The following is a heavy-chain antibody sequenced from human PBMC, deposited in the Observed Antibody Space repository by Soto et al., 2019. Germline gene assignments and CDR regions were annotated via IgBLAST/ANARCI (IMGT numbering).Heavy chain of an antibody. CDR2: ISGGGGVST. CDR3: AKDAISMVRGVNNGFDP. CDR1: GFTFSSYA. D-gene: IGHD3-10*01. Sequence: EVQLLESGGGLVQPGGSLTLSCAASGFTFSSYAMTWVRQAPGKGLEWVSGISGGGGVSTYYADSAKGRFTISRDNSMKTLYLQMNRLRAEDTAVYYCAKDAISMVRGVNNGFDPWGQGTLVTVSS. J-gene: IGHJ5*02. V-gene: IGHV3-23*01.